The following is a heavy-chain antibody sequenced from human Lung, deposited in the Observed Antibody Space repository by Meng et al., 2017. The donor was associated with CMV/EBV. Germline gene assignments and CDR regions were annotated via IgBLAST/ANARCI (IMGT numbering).Heavy chain of an antibody. CDR2: INPSNGGT. CDR3: ARVRWQQLAYDAFDI. CDR1: GYTFSSYN. Sequence: ASVKVSXKASGYTFSSYNINWVRQAPGQGLEWMGWINPSNGGTKYVQKFQGRVTMTRDTSINTAYMELSRLTSDDTAVYYCARVRWQQLAYDAFDIWGQGTMVTVSS. V-gene: IGHV1-2*02. J-gene: IGHJ3*02. D-gene: IGHD5-24*01.